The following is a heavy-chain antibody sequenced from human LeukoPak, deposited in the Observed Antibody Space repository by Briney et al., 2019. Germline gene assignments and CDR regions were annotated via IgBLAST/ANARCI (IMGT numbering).Heavy chain of an antibody. CDR3: ARVFDSGSQAYFYYMDV. Sequence: SETLSLTCTVPGGSISSYYWGWIRQPAGKGLEWIGRIYTSGSTNYNPSLKSRVTMSVDTSNNQLSLKMSSVTAADTAVYYCARVFDSGSQAYFYYMDVWGKGTTVIISS. CDR1: GGSISSYY. V-gene: IGHV4-4*07. J-gene: IGHJ6*03. CDR2: IYTSGST. D-gene: IGHD3-10*01.